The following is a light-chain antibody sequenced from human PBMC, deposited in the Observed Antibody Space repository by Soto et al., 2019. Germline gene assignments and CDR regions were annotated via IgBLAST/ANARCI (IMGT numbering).Light chain of an antibody. J-gene: IGKJ1*01. CDR1: QSVSSSY. V-gene: IGKV3-20*01. Sequence: IVVTHSPVTLSLSPGDRAALSCSASQSVSSSYLAWYQQKPGQAPGLLIYGASSRASGIPDRFSGSGSGTDFTLTISRLQPEDFAVYYCQQYGRSPWTFGQGTKVDIK. CDR3: QQYGRSPWT. CDR2: GAS.